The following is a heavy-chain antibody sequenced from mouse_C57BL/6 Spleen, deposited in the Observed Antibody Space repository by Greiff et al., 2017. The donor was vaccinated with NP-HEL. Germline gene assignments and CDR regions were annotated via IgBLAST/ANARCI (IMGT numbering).Heavy chain of an antibody. D-gene: IGHD3-2*02. CDR3: AREGDSSGYVAWFAY. V-gene: IGHV3-6*01. CDR2: ISYDGSN. J-gene: IGHJ3*01. CDR1: GYSITSGYY. Sequence: VQLKVSGPGLVKPSQSLSLTCSVTGYSITSGYYWNWIRQFPGNKLEWMGYISYDGSNNYNPSLKNRISITRDTSKNQFFLKLNSVTTEDTATYYCAREGDSSGYVAWFAYWGQGTLVTVSA.